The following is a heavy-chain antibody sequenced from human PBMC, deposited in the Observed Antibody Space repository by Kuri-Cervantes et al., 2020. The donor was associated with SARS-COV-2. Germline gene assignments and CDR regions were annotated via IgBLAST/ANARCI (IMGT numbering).Heavy chain of an antibody. V-gene: IGHV4-59*12. CDR3: ARYGPTYWFDP. D-gene: IGHD4-17*01. CDR1: GGSISSYY. Sequence: SETLSLTCTVSGGSISSYYWSWIRQPPGKGLEWIGYIYYSGSTNYNPSLKSRVTISVDTSKNQFSLKLSSVTAADTAVYYCARYGPTYWFDPWGQGTLVTVSS. CDR2: IYYSGST. J-gene: IGHJ5*02.